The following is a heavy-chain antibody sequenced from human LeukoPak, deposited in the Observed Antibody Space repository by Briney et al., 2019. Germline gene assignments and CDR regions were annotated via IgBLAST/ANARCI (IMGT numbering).Heavy chain of an antibody. CDR2: INHSGST. CDR3: ARVPRYCTNGVCYHYYYGMDV. V-gene: IGHV4-34*01. D-gene: IGHD2-8*01. Sequence: SETLSLTCAVYGGSFSGYYWSWIRQPPGKGLEWIGEINHSGSTNYNPSLKSRVTISVDTSKNQFSLKLSSVTAADTAVYYCARVPRYCTNGVCYHYYYGMDVWGQGTTVTVSS. J-gene: IGHJ6*02. CDR1: GGSFSGYY.